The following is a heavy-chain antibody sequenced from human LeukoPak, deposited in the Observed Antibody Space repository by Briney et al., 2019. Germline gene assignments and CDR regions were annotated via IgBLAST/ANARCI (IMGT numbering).Heavy chain of an antibody. Sequence: GGSLRLSCAASGFTFSSYAMSWVRQAPGKGLEWVSAISGSGGSTYYADSVKGRFTISRDNSKNTLYLQMNSLRAEDTAVYYCAKPLSVHGSGWYEGYDYWGQGTLVTVSS. D-gene: IGHD6-19*01. V-gene: IGHV3-23*01. J-gene: IGHJ4*02. CDR1: GFTFSSYA. CDR3: AKPLSVHGSGWYEGYDY. CDR2: ISGSGGST.